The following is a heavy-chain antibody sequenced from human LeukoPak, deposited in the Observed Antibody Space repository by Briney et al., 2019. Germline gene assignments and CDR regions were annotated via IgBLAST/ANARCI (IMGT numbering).Heavy chain of an antibody. CDR3: ARVNYYDMQTATYRGIDY. D-gene: IGHD3-9*01. Sequence: GASGKVSCKTSGYPFTSYYIHWVRQAPGQGLEWMGIIHPSGGTTNYAQKFQGRVTMTRDTSTSTVYMELSGLRSEDTAVYYCARVNYYDMQTATYRGIDYCGQGTLVTVSP. CDR2: IHPSGGTT. J-gene: IGHJ4*02. CDR1: GYPFTSYY. V-gene: IGHV1-46*01.